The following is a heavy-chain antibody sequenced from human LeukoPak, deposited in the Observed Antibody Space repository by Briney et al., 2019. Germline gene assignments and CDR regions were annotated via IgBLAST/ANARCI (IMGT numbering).Heavy chain of an antibody. CDR1: GGSFSGYY. V-gene: IGHV4-34*01. CDR3: ARGADYDFWSGYYYWYYYYGMDV. D-gene: IGHD3-3*01. CDR2: INHSGST. J-gene: IGHJ6*02. Sequence: SETLSLTCAVYGGSFSGYYWSWIRQPPGKGLEWIGEINHSGSTNYNPSLKSRVTISVDTSKNQFSLKLSSVTAADTAVYYCARGADYDFWSGYYYWYYYYGMDVWGQGTTVTASS.